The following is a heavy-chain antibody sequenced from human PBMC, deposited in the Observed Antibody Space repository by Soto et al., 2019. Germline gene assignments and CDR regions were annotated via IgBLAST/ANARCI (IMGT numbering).Heavy chain of an antibody. D-gene: IGHD6-13*01. CDR2: IRSRRYGGTP. V-gene: IGHV3-49*03. Sequence: GGSLRLSCSGSGFTFGDYALTWFRQTPGKGLECVGFIRSRRYGGTPDYATSVRGRFTISRDDSRGVAYLEMISLRAEDTAVYYCGRLVYSGSRYVDYWGQGTLVTVSS. CDR1: GFTFGDYA. CDR3: GRLVYSGSRYVDY. J-gene: IGHJ4*02.